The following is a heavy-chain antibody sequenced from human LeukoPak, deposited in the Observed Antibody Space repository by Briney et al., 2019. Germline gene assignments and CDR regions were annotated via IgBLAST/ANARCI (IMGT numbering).Heavy chain of an antibody. CDR3: ARGDFLAVAGRPSDY. J-gene: IGHJ4*02. V-gene: IGHV1-2*02. CDR2: INPNSGGT. CDR1: GYTFTGCY. D-gene: IGHD6-19*01. Sequence: ASVKVSCKASGYTFTGCYMHWVRQAPGQGLEWMGWINPNSGGTNYAQKFQGRVTMTRDTSISTAYMELSRLRSDDTAVYYCARGDFLAVAGRPSDYWGQGTLVTVSS.